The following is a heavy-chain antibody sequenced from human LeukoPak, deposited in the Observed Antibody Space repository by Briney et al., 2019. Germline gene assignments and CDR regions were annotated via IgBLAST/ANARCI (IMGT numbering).Heavy chain of an antibody. J-gene: IGHJ4*02. V-gene: IGHV4-39*07. CDR1: GGSISSSSYY. D-gene: IGHD6-6*01. Sequence: SETLSLTCTVSGGSISSSSYYWGWIRQPPGKGLEWIGSIYYSGSTYYNPSLKSRVTISVDTSKNQFSLKLSSVTAADTAVYYCARRHVEYSSSSDPYYFDYWGQGTLVTVSS. CDR3: ARRHVEYSSSSDPYYFDY. CDR2: IYYSGST.